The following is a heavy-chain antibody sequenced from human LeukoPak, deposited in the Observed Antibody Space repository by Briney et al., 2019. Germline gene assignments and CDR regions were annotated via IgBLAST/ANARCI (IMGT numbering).Heavy chain of an antibody. CDR3: AKDRYDSSGYYNY. CDR2: IRYDGINK. CDR1: GFTFSSYG. V-gene: IGHV3-30*02. J-gene: IGHJ4*02. D-gene: IGHD3-22*01. Sequence: GGSLRLSCAGSGFTFSSYGMHWVRQAPGKGLEWVAFIRYDGINKYYADSVKGRFTVSRDNSKNTLYLQMNSLRAEDTAVYYCAKDRYDSSGYYNYWGQGTLVTVSS.